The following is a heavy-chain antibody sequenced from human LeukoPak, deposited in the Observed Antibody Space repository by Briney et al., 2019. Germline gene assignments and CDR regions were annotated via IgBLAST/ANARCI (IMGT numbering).Heavy chain of an antibody. CDR3: AKRIQSAMATGY. D-gene: IGHD5-18*01. V-gene: IGHV3-30-3*02. Sequence: GGSLRLSCAASGFTFSNYVIRWVRQAPGKGLEWVAVISYDGSKKYYADSVKGRFTISRDNSKNTLYLQMNSLRAEDTAVYYCAKRIQSAMATGYWGQGTLVTVSS. CDR2: ISYDGSKK. J-gene: IGHJ4*02. CDR1: GFTFSNYV.